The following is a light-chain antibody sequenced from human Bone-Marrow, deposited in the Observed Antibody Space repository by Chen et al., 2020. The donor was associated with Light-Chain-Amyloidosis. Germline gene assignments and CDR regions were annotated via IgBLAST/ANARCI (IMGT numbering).Light chain of an antibody. Sequence: NFMLTQPHSVSESPGKTVIISCTRSSGSIATNYGQWYQQRPGSSPTTVIYEDDQRPSGVPDRFSGSIDRSSNSASLPISGLKTEDEADYYCQSYQGSSQGVFGGGTKLTVL. J-gene: IGLJ3*02. CDR1: SGSIATNY. V-gene: IGLV6-57*01. CDR3: QSYQGSSQGV. CDR2: EDD.